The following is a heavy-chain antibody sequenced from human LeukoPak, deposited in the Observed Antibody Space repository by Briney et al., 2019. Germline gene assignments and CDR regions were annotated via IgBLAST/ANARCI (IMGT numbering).Heavy chain of an antibody. J-gene: IGHJ4*02. D-gene: IGHD3-10*01. V-gene: IGHV1-8*01. CDR3: ARESPSSGSSVFDY. Sequence: ASVKVSCKASGYTFTSYDINWVRQATGQGLEWMGWMNPNSGNTGYAQKFQGRVTMTRNTSISTAYMELGSLRSEDTAVYYCARESPSSGSSVFDYWGQGTLVTVSS. CDR1: GYTFTSYD. CDR2: MNPNSGNT.